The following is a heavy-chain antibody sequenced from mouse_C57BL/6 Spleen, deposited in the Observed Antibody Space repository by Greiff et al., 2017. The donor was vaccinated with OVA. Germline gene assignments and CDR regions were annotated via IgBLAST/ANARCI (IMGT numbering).Heavy chain of an antibody. CDR2: IWSGGST. D-gene: IGHD2-2*01. V-gene: IGHV2-2*01. CDR3: ARKAGYDADYYAMDY. CDR1: GFSLTSYG. Sequence: QVQLKESGPGLVQPSQSLSITCTVSGFSLTSYGVHWVRQSPGKGLEWLGVIWSGGSTDYNAAFISRLSISKDNSKSQVFFKMNSLQADDTAIYYCARKAGYDADYYAMDYWGQGTSVTVSS. J-gene: IGHJ4*01.